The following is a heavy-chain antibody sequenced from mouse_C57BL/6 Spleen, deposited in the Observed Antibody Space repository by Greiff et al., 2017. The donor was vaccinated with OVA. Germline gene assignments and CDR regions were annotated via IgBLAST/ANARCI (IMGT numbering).Heavy chain of an antibody. D-gene: IGHD2-4*01. CDR1: GYTFTDYN. Sequence: EVKLVESGPELVKPGASVKIPCKASGYTFTDYNMDWVKQSHGKSLEWIGDINPNNGGTIYNQKFKGKATLTVDKSSSTAYMELRSLTSEDTAVYYCARRAYDYDYWGQGTTLTVSS. J-gene: IGHJ2*01. V-gene: IGHV1-18*01. CDR2: INPNNGGT. CDR3: ARRAYDYDY.